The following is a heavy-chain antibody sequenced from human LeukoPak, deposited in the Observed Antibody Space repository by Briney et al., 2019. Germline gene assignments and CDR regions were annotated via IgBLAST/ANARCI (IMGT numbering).Heavy chain of an antibody. Sequence: GGSLRLSCAASGFPFNTYGMHWVRQAPGKGLEWVAVISYDGSNKYYADSVKGRFTISRDNSKNTLYLQMNSLRAEDTAVYYCARDISGSHSYGMDVWGQGTTVTVSS. J-gene: IGHJ6*02. CDR3: ARDISGSHSYGMDV. CDR2: ISYDGSNK. D-gene: IGHD1-26*01. CDR1: GFPFNTYG. V-gene: IGHV3-30*03.